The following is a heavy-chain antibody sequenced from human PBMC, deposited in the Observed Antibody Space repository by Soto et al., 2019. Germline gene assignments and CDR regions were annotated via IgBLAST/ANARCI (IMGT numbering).Heavy chain of an antibody. V-gene: IGHV3-48*03. Sequence: PGGSLRLSCAASGFTFSAYEMNWVRQAPGKGLEWLSYVARSGRTTDYADTVKGRFTISRDNSKNTLYLEMNSLRVEDTAIYYCARDQGVVIIKDHWGQGTLVTVSS. CDR1: GFTFSAYE. CDR3: ARDQGVVIIKDH. J-gene: IGHJ4*02. D-gene: IGHD2-8*01. CDR2: VARSGRTT.